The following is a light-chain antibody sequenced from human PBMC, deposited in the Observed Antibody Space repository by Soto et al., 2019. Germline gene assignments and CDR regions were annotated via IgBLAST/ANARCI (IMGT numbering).Light chain of an antibody. J-gene: IGKJ4*01. Sequence: EIVMTQSPATLSVSPGERATFSCRASQSVSSNLAWYQQKPGQAPRLLIYGASTRATGIPARFSGSGSGTEFTLTISSLQSEDFAVYYCQQYNNWLSLTFGGGTKVEIK. CDR2: GAS. CDR3: QQYNNWLSLT. V-gene: IGKV3-15*01. CDR1: QSVSSN.